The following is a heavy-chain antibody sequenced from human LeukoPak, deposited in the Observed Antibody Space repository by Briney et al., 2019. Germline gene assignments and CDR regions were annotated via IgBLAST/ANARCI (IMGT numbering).Heavy chain of an antibody. CDR1: GFPFRSSW. J-gene: IGHJ3*02. D-gene: IGHD3-3*01. Sequence: GGSLRLSFAASGFPFRSSWMHWVRQAPGRGLVWVSRLNADGISASYANSVKGRFTISRDNVKNTLYLQMNSLRAENTAVYYCATDFTIFDAFDIRGQGTMVTVPS. CDR2: LNADGISA. CDR3: ATDFTIFDAFDI. V-gene: IGHV3-74*01.